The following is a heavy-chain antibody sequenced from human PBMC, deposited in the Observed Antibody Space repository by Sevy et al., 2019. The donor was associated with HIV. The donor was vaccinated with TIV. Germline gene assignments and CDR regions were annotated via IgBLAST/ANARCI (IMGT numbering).Heavy chain of an antibody. D-gene: IGHD4-17*01. J-gene: IGHJ4*02. CDR1: GFSFSSYE. CDR2: ITSSGSTK. Sequence: GGSLRLSCAASGFSFSSYEMNWVRQAPGKGLEWVSFITSSGSTKHYSASVRGRFTISRDNAKYSLSLQMNSLRAEDTAIYYCARDLPPSATTVAHFDYWGQGTLVTVSS. V-gene: IGHV3-48*03. CDR3: ARDLPPSATTVAHFDY.